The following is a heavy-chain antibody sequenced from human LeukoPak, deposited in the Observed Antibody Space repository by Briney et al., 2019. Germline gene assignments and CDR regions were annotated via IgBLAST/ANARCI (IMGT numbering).Heavy chain of an antibody. CDR1: GGSISNGGYY. J-gene: IGHJ4*02. V-gene: IGHV4-31*03. CDR2: IYYSGST. Sequence: PSETLSLTCTVSGGSISNGGYYWSWIRQHPGKGLEWIGYIYYSGSTYYNPSLKSRVTISVDTSKNQFSLKLSSVTAADTAVYYCARDRRWYGLDYWGQGTLVTVSS. CDR3: ARDRRWYGLDY. D-gene: IGHD4-23*01.